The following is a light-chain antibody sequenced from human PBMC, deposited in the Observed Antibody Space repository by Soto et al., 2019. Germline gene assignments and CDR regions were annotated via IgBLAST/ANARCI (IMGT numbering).Light chain of an antibody. CDR2: GAS. V-gene: IGKV3-20*01. J-gene: IGKJ1*01. CDR3: QQYGSSGT. Sequence: EIVLTQSPGTPSLSPGERATLSCRASQTVSSSLAWYQQKPGQAPRLLIYGASSRATGIPDRFSGSGSGTDFTLTISRLEPEDFAVYYCQQYGSSGTFGQGTKVDIK. CDR1: QTVSSS.